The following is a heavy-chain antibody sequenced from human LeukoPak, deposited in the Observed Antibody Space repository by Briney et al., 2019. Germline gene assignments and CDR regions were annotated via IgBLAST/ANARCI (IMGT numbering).Heavy chain of an antibody. CDR3: ARHVLWHYYDSSGPYAFDI. CDR2: IYYSVST. D-gene: IGHD3-22*01. CDR1: GGSISSDY. Sequence: SETLSLTCTVSGGSISSDYCSWIRQPPGKGLECSWYIYYSVSTNYNPSLKSRVTISVETSKHQFSLKLSSVTAAAPAVYYCARHVLWHYYDSSGPYAFDIWGQGTMVTVSS. V-gene: IGHV4-59*08. J-gene: IGHJ3*02.